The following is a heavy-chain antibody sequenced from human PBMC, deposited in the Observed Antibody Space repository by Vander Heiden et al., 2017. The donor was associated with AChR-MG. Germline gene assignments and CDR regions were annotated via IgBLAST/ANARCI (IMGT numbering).Heavy chain of an antibody. CDR2: IYYIGST. J-gene: IGHJ5*02. V-gene: IGHV4-30-4*01. D-gene: IGHD2-15*01. CDR1: GDSISRGYYY. Sequence: QVQLQESGPGLVEPSQTLSLTCTVSGDSISRGYYYWSWIRQPPGKGLEWIGFIYYIGSTYYNPSLNSRVTISVDTSKNQFSLKLSSVTAADTAVYYCARAPVVASRLAWFDPWGQGTLVTVSS. CDR3: ARAPVVASRLAWFDP.